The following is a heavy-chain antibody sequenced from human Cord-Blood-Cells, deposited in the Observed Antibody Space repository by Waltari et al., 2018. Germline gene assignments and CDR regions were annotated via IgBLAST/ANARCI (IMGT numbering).Heavy chain of an antibody. D-gene: IGHD6-6*01. V-gene: IGHV4-4*07. CDR2: IYTSGST. Sequence: QVQLQESGPGLVKPSETLSLTCTVSGGSISSYYWSWIRQPAGKGLEWIGRIYTSGSTNYNPPLKGRVTMSVDTSKNQFSLKLSSVTAADTAVYYCARVSEQLVDYYYYMDVWGKGTTVTVSS. CDR1: GGSISSYY. CDR3: ARVSEQLVDYYYYMDV. J-gene: IGHJ6*03.